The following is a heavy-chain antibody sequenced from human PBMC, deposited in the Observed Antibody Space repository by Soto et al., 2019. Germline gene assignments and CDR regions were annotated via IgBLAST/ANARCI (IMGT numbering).Heavy chain of an antibody. D-gene: IGHD1-26*01. V-gene: IGHV3-30-3*01. CDR2: ISYDGSNK. J-gene: IGHJ3*02. CDR1: GFTFSSYA. CDR3: AREISLVGFTGDAFDI. Sequence: GGSLRLSCAASGFTFSSYAMHWVRQAPGKGLEWVAVISYDGSNKYYADSVKGRFTISRDNSKNTLYLQMNSLRAEDTAVYYCAREISLVGFTGDAFDIGGQGTMVTVSS.